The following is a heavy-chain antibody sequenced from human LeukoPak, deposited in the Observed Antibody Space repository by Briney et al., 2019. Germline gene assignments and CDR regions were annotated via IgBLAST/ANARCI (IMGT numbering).Heavy chain of an antibody. Sequence: ASVKVSYKASGYTFTSYGINWVRQAPGQGLEWMGWISAYNGNTNYAQKLQGRVTMTTDTSTSTAYMELRSLRSDDTAVYYCARRGLSSDYYPNDYWGQGTLVTVSS. CDR3: ARRGLSSDYYPNDY. V-gene: IGHV1-18*01. J-gene: IGHJ4*02. CDR2: ISAYNGNT. D-gene: IGHD3-22*01. CDR1: GYTFTSYG.